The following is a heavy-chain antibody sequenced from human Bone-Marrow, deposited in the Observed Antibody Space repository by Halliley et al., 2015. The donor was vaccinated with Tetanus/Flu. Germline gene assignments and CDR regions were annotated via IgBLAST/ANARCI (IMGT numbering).Heavy chain of an antibody. D-gene: IGHD3-22*01. CDR1: GFGFSRSW. J-gene: IGHJ4*02. V-gene: IGHV3-7*03. Sequence: SLRLSCAASGFGFSRSWMSWVRQGPGKGLEWVANINQDGSEQYYVDSVKGRFTVSRDNAKSSLYLQLNSLRIEDTAVYYCARLGYDSRGHFPFYFDYWGQGSLVTVSS. CDR3: ARLGYDSRGHFPFYFDY. CDR2: INQDGSEQ.